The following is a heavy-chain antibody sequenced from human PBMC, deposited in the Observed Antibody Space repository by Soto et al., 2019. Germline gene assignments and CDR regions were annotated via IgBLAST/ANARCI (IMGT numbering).Heavy chain of an antibody. J-gene: IGHJ6*02. D-gene: IGHD3-10*01. CDR1: GFSLSTSGMC. CDR2: IDWDDDK. CDR3: ARIRVSGVTIVRGVYYYYYGMDV. V-gene: IGHV2-70*11. Sequence: SGPTLVNPTQTLTLTCTFSGFSLSTSGMCVSWIRQPPGKALEWLARIDWDDDKYYSTSLKTRLTISKDTSKNQVVLTMTNMDPVDTATYYCARIRVSGVTIVRGVYYYYYGMDVWGQRTTVTVSS.